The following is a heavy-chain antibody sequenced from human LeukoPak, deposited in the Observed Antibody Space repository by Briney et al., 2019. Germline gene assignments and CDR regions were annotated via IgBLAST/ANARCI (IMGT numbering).Heavy chain of an antibody. CDR3: ARGLLGATRAFDM. V-gene: IGHV4-59*01. J-gene: IGHJ3*02. Sequence: SENLSLTCTVSGGSINYYYWSWIRPPPGQGLEWIGYIHYTGSTNYNASLKSRVTISVDTSKNQFSLRLTSVTAADTAIYYCARGLLGATRAFDMWGQGTMVIVSS. CDR1: GGSINYYY. D-gene: IGHD1-26*01. CDR2: IHYTGST.